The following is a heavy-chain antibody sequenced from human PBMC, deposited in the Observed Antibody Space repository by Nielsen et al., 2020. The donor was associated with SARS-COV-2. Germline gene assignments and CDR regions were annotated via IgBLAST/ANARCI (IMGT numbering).Heavy chain of an antibody. V-gene: IGHV3-30*18. J-gene: IGHJ3*02. Sequence: GESLKISCAASGFTFSSHGMHWVRQAPGKGLEWVAVISYDGSNKYYADSVKGRFTISRDNSKNTLYLQMNSLRAEDTAVYYCAKTAYSSSWYGITDDAFDIWGQGTMVTVSS. CDR3: AKTAYSSSWYGITDDAFDI. CDR1: GFTFSSHG. D-gene: IGHD6-13*01. CDR2: ISYDGSNK.